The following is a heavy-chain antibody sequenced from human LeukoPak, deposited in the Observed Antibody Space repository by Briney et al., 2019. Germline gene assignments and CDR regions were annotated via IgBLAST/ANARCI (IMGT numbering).Heavy chain of an antibody. V-gene: IGHV4-59*01. D-gene: IGHD5-24*01. CDR2: IYYNGNT. Sequence: PSETLSLTCTVSGGSISGYYWIWIRQPPGKELEYIGYIYYNGNTNYNPSLKSRVTISVDTSKNQFSLKLSSVTAADTAVYYCASHVGRDGYGYWGQGTLVTVSS. J-gene: IGHJ4*02. CDR3: ASHVGRDGYGY. CDR1: GGSISGYY.